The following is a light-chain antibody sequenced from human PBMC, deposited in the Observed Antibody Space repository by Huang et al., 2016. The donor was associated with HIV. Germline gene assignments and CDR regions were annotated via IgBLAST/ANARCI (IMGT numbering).Light chain of an antibody. J-gene: IGKJ2*01. CDR3: HQYYNTPYT. V-gene: IGKV4-1*01. CDR1: QSVLDNSNNKNC. CDR2: GAS. Sequence: DIVMTQSPDSLAVSLGERATINCKSSQSVLDNSNNKNCLAWFQQKPGQPPKLLIYGASSLESGVPDRVSGRGSGTDFTLTISSLQAEDVAVYYCHQYYNTPYTFGQGTKLEIK.